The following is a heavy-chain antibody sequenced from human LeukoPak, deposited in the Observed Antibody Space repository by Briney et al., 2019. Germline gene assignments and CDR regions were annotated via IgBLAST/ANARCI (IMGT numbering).Heavy chain of an antibody. CDR1: GYTFRSYA. D-gene: IGHD1-26*01. CDR3: ARWYSGSYFNSDYYYYMDV. CDR2: INTNTGNP. J-gene: IGHJ6*03. V-gene: IGHV7-4-1*02. Sequence: ASVKVSCKASGYTFRSYAMNWVRQAPGQGLEWMGWINTNTGNPTYAQGFTGRFVFSLDTSVSTAYLQIRSLKAEDTAVYYCARWYSGSYFNSDYYYYMDVWGKGTTVTVSS.